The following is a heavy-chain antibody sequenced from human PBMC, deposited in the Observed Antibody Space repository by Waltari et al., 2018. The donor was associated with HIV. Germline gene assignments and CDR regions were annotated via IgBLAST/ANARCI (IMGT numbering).Heavy chain of an antibody. D-gene: IGHD2-15*01. J-gene: IGHJ4*02. CDR1: GFTFSNYA. Sequence: EVQLLDSGGGLVRPGGSLRVSCATSGFTFSNYAMSWVRQAPGKGPEWGSGIGASGGTTYYADSVKGRFTISRDNFKNTLHLQMNGLRAEDTAIYYCAKAPLRRSSVGGEGPSHFEYWGQGTLVTVSS. CDR3: AKAPLRRSSVGGEGPSHFEY. V-gene: IGHV3-23*01. CDR2: IGASGGTT.